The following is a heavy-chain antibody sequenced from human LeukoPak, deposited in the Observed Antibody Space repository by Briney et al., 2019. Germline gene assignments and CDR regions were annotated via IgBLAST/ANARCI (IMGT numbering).Heavy chain of an antibody. V-gene: IGHV3-30*04. J-gene: IGHJ6*04. CDR2: ISYDGSNT. CDR3: ARAERGGYSGYAYGMDL. D-gene: IGHD5-12*01. CDR1: GFTFSSYA. Sequence: GRSLRLSCAASGFTFSSYAMHWVRQAPGKGLEWVAVISYDGSNTYYADSVKGRFTISRGNSKNTLYLQMNSLRAEDTAVYYCARAERGGYSGYAYGMDLWGKGTTVTVSS.